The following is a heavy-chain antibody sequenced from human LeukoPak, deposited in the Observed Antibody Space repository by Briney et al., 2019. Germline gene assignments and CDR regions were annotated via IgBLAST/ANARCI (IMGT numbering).Heavy chain of an antibody. D-gene: IGHD1-14*01. CDR2: ISGSGGST. Sequence: GGSLRLSCATSGFTFSRYWMSWVRQAPGKGLEWVSAISGSGGSTYYADSVKGRFTISRDNSKNTLYLQMNSLRAEDTAVYYCAKEPEASDAFDIWGQGTMVTVSS. J-gene: IGHJ3*02. CDR3: AKEPEASDAFDI. V-gene: IGHV3-23*01. CDR1: GFTFSRYW.